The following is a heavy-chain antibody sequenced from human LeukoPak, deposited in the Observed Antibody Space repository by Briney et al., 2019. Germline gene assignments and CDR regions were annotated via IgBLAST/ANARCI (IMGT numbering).Heavy chain of an antibody. CDR1: GFTFSSYS. CDR3: ARRYCSGGSCYGRGNNWFDP. D-gene: IGHD2-15*01. J-gene: IGHJ5*02. CDR2: ISSSSSTI. V-gene: IGHV3-48*02. Sequence: GGSLRLSCAASGFTFSSYSMNWIRQAPGKGVEWVSYISSSSSTIYYADSVKGRFTISRDNAKNSLYLQMNSLRDEDTAVYYCARRYCSGGSCYGRGNNWFDPWGQGTLVTVSS.